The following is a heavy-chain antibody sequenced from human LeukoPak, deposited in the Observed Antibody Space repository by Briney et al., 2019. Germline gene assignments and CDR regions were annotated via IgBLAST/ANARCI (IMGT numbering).Heavy chain of an antibody. V-gene: IGHV4-39*07. Sequence: SETLSLTCTVSGGSISSGSYYWSWIRQPPGKGLEWIGSIYYSGSTYYNPSLKSRVTISVDTSKNQFSLKLSSVTAADTAVYYCARGRRLRYFDWLSALGAFDIWGQGTMVTVSS. CDR3: ARGRRLRYFDWLSALGAFDI. CDR1: GGSISSGSYY. CDR2: IYYSGST. J-gene: IGHJ3*02. D-gene: IGHD3-9*01.